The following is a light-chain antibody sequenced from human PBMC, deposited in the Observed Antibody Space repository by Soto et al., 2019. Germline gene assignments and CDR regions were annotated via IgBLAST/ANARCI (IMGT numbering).Light chain of an antibody. Sequence: DIQMTQSPSSLSASVGDRVTITCRASQSISISLNWYQLKPGKAPNLLMYGASYLKSGVPTMFSGSGSGTDFTLTISSLQSEDFAVYYCQQYKNWPPWTFGQGTKVDIK. V-gene: IGKV1-39*01. J-gene: IGKJ1*01. CDR3: QQYKNWPPWT. CDR2: GAS. CDR1: QSISIS.